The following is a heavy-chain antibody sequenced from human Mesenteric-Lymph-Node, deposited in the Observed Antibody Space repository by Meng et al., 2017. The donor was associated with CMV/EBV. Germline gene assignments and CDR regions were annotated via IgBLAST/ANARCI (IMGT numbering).Heavy chain of an antibody. D-gene: IGHD5-12*01. CDR1: GGTFSSYA. CDR2: IIPIFGTA. J-gene: IGHJ4*02. CDR3: ARGYNGYSGYDPVDY. Sequence: SGGTFSSYAISWVRQAPGQGLEWMGGIIPIFGTANYAQKFQGRVTITADESTSTAYMELSSLRSEDTAVYYCARGYNGYSGYDPVDYRGQGTLVTVSS. V-gene: IGHV1-69*01.